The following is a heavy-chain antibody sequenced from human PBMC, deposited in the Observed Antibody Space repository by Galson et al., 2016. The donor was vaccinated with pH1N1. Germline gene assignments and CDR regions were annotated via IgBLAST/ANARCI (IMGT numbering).Heavy chain of an antibody. D-gene: IGHD2-15*01. V-gene: IGHV3-11*01. J-gene: IGHJ4*02. CDR2: ISSSGNTI. CDR3: AGYCSGGSCSGSYYYFDT. CDR1: GFTFSDYY. Sequence: SLRLSCAASGFTFSDYYMSWIRQAPGKGLEWLSYISSSGNTIYYADSAKGRFTISRDNARNTLYLQMNSLRAEDTALYYCAGYCSGGSCSGSYYYFDTWGQGTLVTVSS.